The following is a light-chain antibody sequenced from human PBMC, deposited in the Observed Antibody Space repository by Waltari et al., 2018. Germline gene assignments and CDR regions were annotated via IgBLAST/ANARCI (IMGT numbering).Light chain of an antibody. CDR1: SSDIGNSNL. V-gene: IGLV2-23*02. CDR3: CSCARGINYVVV. J-gene: IGLJ2*01. CDR2: EVN. Sequence: QSALTQPASVSGSPGQSITISCTGTSSDIGNSNLVSWYQQHPGKAPKLIIYEVNKRPSGVFNRFSGSKSGDTASLTISGLQAEDGADYHCCSCARGINYVVVFGGGTKLGVL.